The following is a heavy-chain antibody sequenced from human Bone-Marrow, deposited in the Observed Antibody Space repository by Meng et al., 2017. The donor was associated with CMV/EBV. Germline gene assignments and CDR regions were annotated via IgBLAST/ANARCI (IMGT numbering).Heavy chain of an antibody. CDR2: INKNGDSV. CDR3: AKDLAYSYATGQ. V-gene: IGHV3-23*05. D-gene: IGHD3-16*01. J-gene: IGHJ4*02. CDR1: GFTLNTHA. Sequence: CAATGFTLNTHAMSWDRQGPGKGLEWVSSINKNGDSVYYTDSVKGRFTISRDNSNNTLFLHLDSLRPEDTAIYYCAKDLAYSYATGQWGQGTLVTVSS.